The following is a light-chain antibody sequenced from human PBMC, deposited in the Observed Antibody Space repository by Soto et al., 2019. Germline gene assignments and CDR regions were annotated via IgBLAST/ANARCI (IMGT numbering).Light chain of an antibody. CDR1: QSVSSN. CDR2: GAS. CDR3: QQYNNCPLT. Sequence: EIVMTQSPATLSVSPGERATLSCRASQSVSSNLAWYQQKPGQAPRLLIYGASTRATGIPARFSGSGSGTEFTLTISSLQSEDFAVYYCQQYNNCPLTFGGGTNVDIK. J-gene: IGKJ4*01. V-gene: IGKV3-15*01.